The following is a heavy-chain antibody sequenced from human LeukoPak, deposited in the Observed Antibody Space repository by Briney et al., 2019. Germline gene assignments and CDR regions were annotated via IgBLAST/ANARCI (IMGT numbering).Heavy chain of an antibody. D-gene: IGHD3-3*01. V-gene: IGHV4-59*01. CDR2: IYYSGST. J-gene: IGHJ5*02. CDR3: ARVKPYYDFWSGYSNWFDH. Sequence: SETLSLTCTVSGGSISSYYWSWIRHPPGEGLEWIGYIYYSGSTNYNPSRKSRVTISVDTSKNRFSLKLSSVTAADTAVYYCARVKPYYDFWSGYSNWFDHWGQGTLVTVSS. CDR1: GGSISSYY.